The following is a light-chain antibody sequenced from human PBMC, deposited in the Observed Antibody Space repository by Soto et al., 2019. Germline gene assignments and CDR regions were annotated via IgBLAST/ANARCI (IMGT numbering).Light chain of an antibody. Sequence: ALTQPASVSGSPGQSITISCTGTSSYVGSYNLVSWYQQHPGKAPKLMIYEGSKRPSGVSNLFSGSKSGNTASLTISGLQAEDEADYYCCSYAGSSLYVFGTGTKVTVL. V-gene: IGLV2-23*01. J-gene: IGLJ1*01. CDR3: CSYAGSSLYV. CDR2: EGS. CDR1: SSYVGSYNL.